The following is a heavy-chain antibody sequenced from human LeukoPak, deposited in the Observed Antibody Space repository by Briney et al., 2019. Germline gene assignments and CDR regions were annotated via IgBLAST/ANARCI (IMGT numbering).Heavy chain of an antibody. V-gene: IGHV3-21*01. Sequence: GGSLTLSCPASGFTFSSYSMNWVRQAPGKGLEWVSYITSSSNYIYYADSVKGRFTISRDNAENSLFLLMNSLRAEDTAVYYCARVDSSGSRIWGQGTMVTVSS. D-gene: IGHD1-26*01. CDR2: ITSSSNYI. CDR1: GFTFSSYS. J-gene: IGHJ3*02. CDR3: ARVDSSGSRI.